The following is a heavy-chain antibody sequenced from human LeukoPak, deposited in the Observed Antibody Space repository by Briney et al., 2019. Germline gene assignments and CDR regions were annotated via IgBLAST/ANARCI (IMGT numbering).Heavy chain of an antibody. D-gene: IGHD4-17*01. CDR1: GGSISSYY. CDR3: ARVGRDDGDYSYFDY. V-gene: IGHV4-59*01. CDR2: IYYSGST. J-gene: IGHJ4*02. Sequence: PSETLSLTCTVSGGSISSYYWSWIRQPPGKGLEWIGYIYYSGSTNYNPSLKSRVTISVDTSKNQFSLKLSSVTAADTAVYYCARVGRDDGDYSYFDYWGQGTLVTVSS.